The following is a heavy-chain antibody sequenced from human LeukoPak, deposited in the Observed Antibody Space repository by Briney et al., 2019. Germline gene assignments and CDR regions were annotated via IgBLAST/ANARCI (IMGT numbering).Heavy chain of an antibody. J-gene: IGHJ6*02. CDR3: ARDNVISGTTNYYGMDV. V-gene: IGHV3-11*01. D-gene: IGHD1-7*01. CDR1: GFTFSDYY. Sequence: GGSLGLSCAASGFTFSDYYMSWIRQAPGKGLEWVSYISSSGSTIYYADSVKGRFTISRDNAKNSLYLQMNSLRAEDTAVYYCARDNVISGTTNYYGMDVWGQGTTVTVSS. CDR2: ISSSGSTI.